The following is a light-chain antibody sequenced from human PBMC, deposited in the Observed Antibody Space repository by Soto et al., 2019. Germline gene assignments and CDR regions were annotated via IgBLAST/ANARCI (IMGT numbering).Light chain of an antibody. V-gene: IGKV1-9*01. CDR3: QQLDSYPLT. J-gene: IGKJ5*01. CDR2: AAS. CDR1: QGISSY. Sequence: DIQLTQSPSFLSASVGDRVTITCRASQGISSYLDWFQQKPGKAPKLLIYAASTLQSGVPSRFSGSGSGTEFALTISSLQPEDFATYYCQQLDSYPLTFGQGTRLDIK.